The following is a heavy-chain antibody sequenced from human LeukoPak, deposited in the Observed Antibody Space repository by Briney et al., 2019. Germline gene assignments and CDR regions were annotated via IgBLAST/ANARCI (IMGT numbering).Heavy chain of an antibody. D-gene: IGHD3-3*01. J-gene: IGHJ5*02. CDR3: ARGNYDFWSGYYQRGNWFDP. Sequence: ASVKVSCKAPGYTFTSYDINWVRQATGQGLEGMGWMNPNSGNTGYAQKFQGRVTKTRNTSISTAYMELSSLRSEDTAVYYCARGNYDFWSGYYQRGNWFDPWGQGTLVTVSS. CDR1: GYTFTSYD. V-gene: IGHV1-8*01. CDR2: MNPNSGNT.